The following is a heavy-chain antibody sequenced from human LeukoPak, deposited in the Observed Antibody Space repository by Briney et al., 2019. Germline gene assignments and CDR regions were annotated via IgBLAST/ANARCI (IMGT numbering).Heavy chain of an antibody. D-gene: IGHD6-13*01. CDR3: ARDRPVGSSLDY. Sequence: PSATLSLTCTVYAGSIRGDYWSWIRQSPGKGLESLAYVHFGGRTRYHTSLKSRFTVSVEPSKNEFSLKVTSVNAADTAVYYCARDRPVGSSLDYWGQGILVTVSS. J-gene: IGHJ4*02. V-gene: IGHV4-59*01. CDR1: AGSIRGDY. CDR2: VHFGGRT.